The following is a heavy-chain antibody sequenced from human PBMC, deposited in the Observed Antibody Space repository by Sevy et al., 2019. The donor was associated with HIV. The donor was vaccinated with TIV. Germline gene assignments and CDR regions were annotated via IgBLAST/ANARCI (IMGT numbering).Heavy chain of an antibody. CDR2: ISSSGGAI. Sequence: GSLRLSCEASGFTFSSYDMNWVRQVPGKGLEWVSYISSSGGAIYDADSVKGRFAISRDNAKNSLYLHMNSLRVEDTAIYYCVRAPGYGDLDYWGQGTLVTVSS. V-gene: IGHV3-48*03. J-gene: IGHJ4*02. CDR3: VRAPGYGDLDY. D-gene: IGHD4-17*01. CDR1: GFTFSSYD.